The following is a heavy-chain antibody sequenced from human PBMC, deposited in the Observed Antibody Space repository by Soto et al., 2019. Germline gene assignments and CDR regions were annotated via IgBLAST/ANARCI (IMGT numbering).Heavy chain of an antibody. CDR2: IIPIFGTA. CDR3: ARSLGYCSGGSCYLNWFDP. V-gene: IGHV1-69*13. D-gene: IGHD2-15*01. Sequence: SVKVSCKASGGTFSSYAISWVRQAPGQGLEWMGGIIPIFGTANYAQKFQGRVTITADESTSTAYMELSSLRSEDTAVYYCARSLGYCSGGSCYLNWFDPRGQGTLVTVSS. CDR1: GGTFSSYA. J-gene: IGHJ5*02.